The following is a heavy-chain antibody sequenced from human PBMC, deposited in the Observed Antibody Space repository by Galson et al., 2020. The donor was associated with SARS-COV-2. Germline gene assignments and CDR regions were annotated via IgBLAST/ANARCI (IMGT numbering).Heavy chain of an antibody. CDR1: GFTFSSYG. V-gene: IGHV3-30*18. D-gene: IGHD6-13*01. Sequence: GGSLRLSCAASGFTFSSYGMHWVRQAPGKGLEWVAVISYDGSNKYYADSVKGRFTISRDNSKNTLYLQMNSLRAEDTAVYYCANLPGIAAAGTVPQYSRAGYDWGQGTLVTVSS. CDR2: ISYDGSNK. CDR3: ANLPGIAAAGTVPQYSRAGYD. J-gene: IGHJ4*02.